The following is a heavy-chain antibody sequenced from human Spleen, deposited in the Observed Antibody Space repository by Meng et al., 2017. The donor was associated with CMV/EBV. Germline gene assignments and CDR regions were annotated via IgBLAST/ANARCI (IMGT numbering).Heavy chain of an antibody. CDR2: ISGYNGNT. D-gene: IGHD2-2*01. CDR1: GYKFNKYG. Sequence: ASVKVSCKTSGYKFNKYGISWLRQAPGQGLEWMGWISGYNGNTNYAEKFQGRVTMTTDTSTSTAYMELRSLRSDDTAVYYCARGSLAYCSSTSCLRGGMDVWGQGTTVTVSS. CDR3: ARGSLAYCSSTSCLRGGMDV. V-gene: IGHV1-18*01. J-gene: IGHJ6*02.